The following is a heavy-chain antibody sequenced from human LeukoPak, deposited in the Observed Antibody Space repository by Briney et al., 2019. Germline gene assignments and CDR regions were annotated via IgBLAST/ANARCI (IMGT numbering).Heavy chain of an antibody. Sequence: ASVKVSCKASGYTFTRYDINWVRQAPGQGLEWGGWMNPNTGDTGYAQKFQGRISMTGSTPLSTVYMELSSLRSEDTAVYYCARGGYGNFYYMDVWGNGTTVTISS. CDR3: ARGGYGNFYYMDV. CDR1: GYTFTRYD. V-gene: IGHV1-8*01. D-gene: IGHD2-2*03. CDR2: MNPNTGDT. J-gene: IGHJ6*03.